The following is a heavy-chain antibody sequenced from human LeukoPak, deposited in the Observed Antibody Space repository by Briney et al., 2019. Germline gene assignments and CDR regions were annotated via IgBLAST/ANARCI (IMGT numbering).Heavy chain of an antibody. D-gene: IGHD3-10*01. V-gene: IGHV3-23*01. J-gene: IGHJ3*02. Sequence: HSGGSLRLSCAASGFTFSSYAMSWVRQAPGKGLEWVSAISGSGGSTYYADSVKGQFTISRDNSKNTLYLQMNSLRAEDTAVYYCAKDFGYYGSGEIDDAFDIWGQGTMVTVSS. CDR1: GFTFSSYA. CDR3: AKDFGYYGSGEIDDAFDI. CDR2: ISGSGGST.